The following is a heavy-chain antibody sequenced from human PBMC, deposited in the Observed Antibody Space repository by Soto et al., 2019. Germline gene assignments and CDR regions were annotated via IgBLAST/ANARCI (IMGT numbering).Heavy chain of an antibody. Sequence: GGSLRLSCAASGFTFSGSAMHWVRQASGKGLEWVGRIRSKANSYATAYTASVKGRFTISRDDSKNTENLQMNSLKTEDTAVYYCLYGMDVWGQGTTVTVSS. CDR2: IRSKANSYAT. J-gene: IGHJ6*02. V-gene: IGHV3-73*01. CDR3: LYGMDV. CDR1: GFTFSGSA.